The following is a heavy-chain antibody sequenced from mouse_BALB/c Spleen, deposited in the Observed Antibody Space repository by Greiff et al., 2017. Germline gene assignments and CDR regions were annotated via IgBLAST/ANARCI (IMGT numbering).Heavy chain of an antibody. CDR2: IRNKANGYTT. D-gene: IGHD2-2*01. CDR1: GFTFTDYY. Sequence: EVQRVESGGGLVQPGGSLRLSCATSGFTFTDYYMSWVRQPPGKALEWLGFIRNKANGYTTEYSASVKGRFTISRDNSQSILYLQMNTLRAEDSATYYCARDGGYDWYFDVWGAGTTVTVSS. V-gene: IGHV7-3*02. J-gene: IGHJ1*01. CDR3: ARDGGYDWYFDV.